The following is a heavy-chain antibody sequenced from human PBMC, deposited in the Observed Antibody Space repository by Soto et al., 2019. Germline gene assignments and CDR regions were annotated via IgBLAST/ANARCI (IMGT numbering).Heavy chain of an antibody. D-gene: IGHD3-10*01. J-gene: IGHJ6*03. V-gene: IGHV5-51*01. CDR1: GYSFTSYW. CDR2: IYPGDSDT. CDR3: ARRGRRGSGSYATDYYYYYMDV. Sequence: GESLKISCKGSGYSFTSYWIGWVRQMPGKGLEWMGIIYPGDSDTRYSPSFQGQVTISADKSISTAYLQWSSLKASDTAMYYCARRGRRGSGSYATDYYYYYMDVWGKGTTVTVSS.